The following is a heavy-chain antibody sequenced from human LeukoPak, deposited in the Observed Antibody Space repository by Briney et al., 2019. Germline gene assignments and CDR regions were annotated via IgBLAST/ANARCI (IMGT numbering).Heavy chain of an antibody. Sequence: SVKVSCKASGGTFSSYAISWVRQAPGQGLEWMGRIIPIFGTANYAQKFQGRVTITTDESTSTAYMELSSLRSEDTAVYYCARDLTHDYLRRGHFDYWGQGTMVTVSS. CDR1: GGTFSSYA. D-gene: IGHD4-11*01. CDR3: ARDLTHDYLRRGHFDY. V-gene: IGHV1-69*05. J-gene: IGHJ4*02. CDR2: IIPIFGTA.